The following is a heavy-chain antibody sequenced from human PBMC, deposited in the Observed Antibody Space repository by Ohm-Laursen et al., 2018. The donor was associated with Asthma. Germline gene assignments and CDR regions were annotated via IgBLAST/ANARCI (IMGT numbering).Heavy chain of an antibody. J-gene: IGHJ6*02. CDR3: AKDRGFNYGYGMDV. Sequence: SLRLSCAASGFTFSSYAMSWVRQAPGKGLEWVSAISGSGGSTYYADSVKGRFTISRDNSKNTLYLQMNSLRAEDTALYYCAKDRGFNYGYGMDVWGQGTTVTVSS. CDR2: ISGSGGST. V-gene: IGHV3-23*01. D-gene: IGHD5-18*01. CDR1: GFTFSSYA.